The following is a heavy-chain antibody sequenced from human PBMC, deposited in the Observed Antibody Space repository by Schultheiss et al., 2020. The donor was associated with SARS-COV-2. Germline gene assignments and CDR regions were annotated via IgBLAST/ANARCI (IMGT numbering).Heavy chain of an antibody. V-gene: IGHV3-74*01. CDR1: GFTFSDYY. Sequence: GGSLRLSCAASGFTFSDYYMSWIRQAPGKGLEWVSRINEDGSTTNHADSVKGRFTISRDNSKNTLYLQMNSLRAEDTAVYYCARDRWGSSSWSDYWGQGTLVTVSS. D-gene: IGHD6-13*01. CDR3: ARDRWGSSSWSDY. J-gene: IGHJ4*02. CDR2: INEDGSTT.